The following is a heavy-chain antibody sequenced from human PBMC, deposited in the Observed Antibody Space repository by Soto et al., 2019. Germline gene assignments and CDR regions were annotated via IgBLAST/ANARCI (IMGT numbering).Heavy chain of an antibody. Sequence: QVQLQESGPGLVKPSGTLSLTCAVSSGSISSSNWWSWVRQPPGKGLEWMGEIYHSGSTNYNPSLKSRVTISVDKSKNQFSLKLSSVTAADTAVYYCARGGYDFWSGYYNWFDPWGQGTLVTVSS. CDR1: SGSISSSNW. CDR3: ARGGYDFWSGYYNWFDP. CDR2: IYHSGST. V-gene: IGHV4-4*02. J-gene: IGHJ5*02. D-gene: IGHD3-3*01.